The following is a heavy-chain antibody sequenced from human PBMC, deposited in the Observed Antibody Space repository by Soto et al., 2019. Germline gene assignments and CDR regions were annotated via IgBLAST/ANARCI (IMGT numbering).Heavy chain of an antibody. CDR3: AKSLLFVDHAYMDV. CDR1: GGSFISYT. V-gene: IGHV1-69*02. D-gene: IGHD2-21*01. J-gene: IGHJ6*03. CDR2: IIPIQGRA. Sequence: QVQLVQSGAEVKKPGSSVKVSCEASGGSFISYTFTWVRQAPGQGLGWMGRIIPIQGRANYALKLQDRVTITADRSTKTVYMELRSLRPEDTAVYYCAKSLLFVDHAYMDVWCKGTTVTVSS.